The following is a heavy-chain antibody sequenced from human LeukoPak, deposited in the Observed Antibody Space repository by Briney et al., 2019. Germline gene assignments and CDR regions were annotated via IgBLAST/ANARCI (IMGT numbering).Heavy chain of an antibody. CDR1: GYSISSGYY. V-gene: IGHV4-38-2*01. CDR3: ARARDVLRYFAY. Sequence: SSETLSLTCAVSGYSISSGYYWGWIRQPPGKGLEWIGSIYHGGSTYYNPSLKSRVTISVDTSKNQFSLKLSSVTAADTAVYYCARARDVLRYFAYWGQGTMVTVSS. CDR2: IYHGGST. J-gene: IGHJ3*01. D-gene: IGHD3-9*01.